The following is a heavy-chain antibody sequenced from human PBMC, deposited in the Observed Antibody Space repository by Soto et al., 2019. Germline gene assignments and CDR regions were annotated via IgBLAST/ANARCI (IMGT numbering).Heavy chain of an antibody. Sequence: GGSLSLSCDASGFSFSSYGMHWVSQAPGKGLEWVAVISYDGSNKYYADSVKGRFTISRDNSKNTLYLQMNSLRAEDTAVYYCAKERDGYNWIYYYYGMDVWGQGTTVTVSS. V-gene: IGHV3-30*18. CDR2: ISYDGSNK. CDR3: AKERDGYNWIYYYYGMDV. D-gene: IGHD5-12*01. CDR1: GFSFSSYG. J-gene: IGHJ6*02.